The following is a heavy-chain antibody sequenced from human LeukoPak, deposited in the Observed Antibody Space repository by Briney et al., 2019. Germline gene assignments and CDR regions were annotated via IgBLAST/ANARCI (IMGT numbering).Heavy chain of an antibody. J-gene: IGHJ4*02. CDR1: GGSISSYY. V-gene: IGHV4-4*07. CDR2: IYTSGST. Sequence: SETLSLTCTDSGGSISSYYWRWIRQPAGKALEWIGRIYTSGSTNYNPSLKSRVTISVDTSKNQFSLKLSSVTAADTSVYYCARSTFQEPFVYWGQRTLVTVSS. D-gene: IGHD3-16*01. CDR3: ARSTFQEPFVY.